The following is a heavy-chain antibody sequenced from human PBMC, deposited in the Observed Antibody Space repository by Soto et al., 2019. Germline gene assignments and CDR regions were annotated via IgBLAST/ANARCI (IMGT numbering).Heavy chain of an antibody. CDR2: ISAYNGNT. CDR3: ASPPRYVYWNGYPSADFDY. Sequence: ASVKVSCKASGYTFTSYGISWVRQAPGQGLEWMGWISAYNGNTNYAQKLQGRVTMTTDTSTSTAYMELRSLRSDDTAVYYCASPPRYVYWNGYPSADFDYSSRRTLVTVS. J-gene: IGHJ4*02. D-gene: IGHD3-3*01. V-gene: IGHV1-18*01. CDR1: GYTFTSYG.